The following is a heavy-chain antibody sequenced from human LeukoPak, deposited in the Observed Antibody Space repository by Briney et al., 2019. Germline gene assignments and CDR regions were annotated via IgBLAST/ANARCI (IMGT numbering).Heavy chain of an antibody. CDR1: GYTFTGYY. J-gene: IGHJ5*02. D-gene: IGHD3-22*01. Sequence: ASVKVSCKASGYTFTGYYMHWVRQAPGQGLEWMGWINPNSGGTNYAQKFQGWVTMTRDTSISTAYMELSRLRSDDTAVYYCARGPNYYDSSGYSDWFDPWGQGTLVTVSS. CDR2: INPNSGGT. V-gene: IGHV1-2*04. CDR3: ARGPNYYDSSGYSDWFDP.